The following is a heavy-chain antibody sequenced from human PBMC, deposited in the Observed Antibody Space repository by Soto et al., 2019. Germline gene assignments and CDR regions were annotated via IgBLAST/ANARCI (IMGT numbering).Heavy chain of an antibody. CDR3: ARGTVWFGELLTVFGLPVDAFDI. CDR1: AGTFSSYI. CDR2: LSAYNGNT. V-gene: IGHV1-18*01. J-gene: IGHJ3*02. Sequence: GSVEVSGSASAGTFSSYIIPRVRHAPGIRTGWMGRLSAYNGNTNYAQKLQGRVTMTTDTSTSTAYMELRSLRSDDTAVYYCARGTVWFGELLTVFGLPVDAFDIWGQGTMVTVSS. D-gene: IGHD3-10*01.